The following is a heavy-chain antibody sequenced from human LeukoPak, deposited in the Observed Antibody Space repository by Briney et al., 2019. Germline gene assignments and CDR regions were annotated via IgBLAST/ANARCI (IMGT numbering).Heavy chain of an antibody. CDR3: ARGLGVVPAAEIDAFDI. V-gene: IGHV4-34*01. CDR2: INHSGTT. Sequence: KPSETLSLTCAVYGGSLSGYYWSWIRQPPGKGLEWIGEINHSGTTNYNPSLKSRVTMSVDTSKNQFSLKLSSVTAADTAVYYCARGLGVVPAAEIDAFDIWGQGTMVTVSS. D-gene: IGHD2-2*01. J-gene: IGHJ3*02. CDR1: GGSLSGYY.